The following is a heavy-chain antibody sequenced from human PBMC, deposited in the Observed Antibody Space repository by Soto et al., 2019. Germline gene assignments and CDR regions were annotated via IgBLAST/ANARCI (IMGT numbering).Heavy chain of an antibody. D-gene: IGHD2-2*01. CDR2: ISGTGVPT. Sequence: EVQLVESGGGLVQPGGSLRLSCAASGFTFSEYAMSWVRQAPGTGLEWLSLISGTGVPTLYAGSVKGRFSVSRDNSKNTLFLEMNDLRVDDTATYYCAKSFCSSSSCFFLWVDPWGPGTLVTVSS. CDR1: GFTFSEYA. CDR3: AKSFCSSSSCFFLWVDP. J-gene: IGHJ5*02. V-gene: IGHV3-23*04.